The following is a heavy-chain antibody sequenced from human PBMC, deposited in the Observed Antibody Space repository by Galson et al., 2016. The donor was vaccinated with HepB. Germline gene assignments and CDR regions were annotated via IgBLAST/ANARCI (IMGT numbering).Heavy chain of an antibody. V-gene: IGHV3-72*01. CDR3: TRTGLGDFDY. Sequence: SLRLSCAASGFILSDYYMDWVRQAPGKGLEWVGRTRNRARSYTTDYVASAKGRFTISRDNSKSSVYLHMNGLKPEDTAIDYCTRTGLGDFDYWGRGTLVTVSS. CDR2: TRNRARSYTT. CDR1: GFILSDYY. J-gene: IGHJ4*02.